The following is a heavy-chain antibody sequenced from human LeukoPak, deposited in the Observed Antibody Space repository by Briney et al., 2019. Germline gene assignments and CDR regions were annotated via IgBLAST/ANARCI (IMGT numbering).Heavy chain of an antibody. Sequence: PGGSLRLSCAASGFTFSSYSMNWVRQAPGKGLEWVSSISSSSSYIYYADSVKGRFTISRDNAKNSLYLQMNSLRAEDTAVYYCARVPVVAATHYMDVWGEGTTVTVSS. CDR1: GFTFSSYS. V-gene: IGHV3-21*01. CDR3: ARVPVVAATHYMDV. CDR2: ISSSSSYI. J-gene: IGHJ6*03. D-gene: IGHD2-15*01.